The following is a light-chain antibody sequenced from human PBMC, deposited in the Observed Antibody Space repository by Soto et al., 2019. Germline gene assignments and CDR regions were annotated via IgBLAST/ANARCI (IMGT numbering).Light chain of an antibody. Sequence: EIVLTQPPGTLSLSPGERATLSCRASHSVSSSYFAWYQQKPGQAPRLLIYGASSRATGIPDRFSGSGSGTDFTLTISRLQPEDSAVYFCQQYGNSPQTFGQGTKVEIK. V-gene: IGKV3-20*01. CDR1: HSVSSSY. J-gene: IGKJ2*01. CDR3: QQYGNSPQT. CDR2: GAS.